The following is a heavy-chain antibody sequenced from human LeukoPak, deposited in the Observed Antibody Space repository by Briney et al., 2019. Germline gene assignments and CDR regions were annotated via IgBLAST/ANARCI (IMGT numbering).Heavy chain of an antibody. Sequence: PGGSLRLSCTASGFTFSNYWMTWVRQAPGKGLEWVANIHQDGSEKYYVDSVKGRFTISRDNAKNSLFLQMHSLRTEDTAVYYCARDISNSGGYLRDYWGQGTLVTVSS. V-gene: IGHV3-7*05. D-gene: IGHD1-26*01. J-gene: IGHJ4*02. CDR1: GFTFSNYW. CDR3: ARDISNSGGYLRDY. CDR2: IHQDGSEK.